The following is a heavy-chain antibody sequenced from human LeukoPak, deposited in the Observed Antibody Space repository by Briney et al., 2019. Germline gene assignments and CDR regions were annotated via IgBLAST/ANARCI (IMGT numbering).Heavy chain of an antibody. D-gene: IGHD2-2*01. CDR3: ARAEGIVVVPAARPLDY. J-gene: IGHJ4*02. Sequence: ASVKVSCKASGYTFTSYAMHWVRQAPGQRLEWMGWINAGNGNTKYSQKFQGRVTITRDTSASTAYMELSSLRSEDTAVYYCARAEGIVVVPAARPLDYWGQGTLVTVSS. V-gene: IGHV1-3*01. CDR1: GYTFTSYA. CDR2: INAGNGNT.